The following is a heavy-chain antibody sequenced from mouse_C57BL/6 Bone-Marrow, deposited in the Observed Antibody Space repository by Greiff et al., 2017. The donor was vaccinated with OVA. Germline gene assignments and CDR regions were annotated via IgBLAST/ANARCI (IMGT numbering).Heavy chain of an antibody. J-gene: IGHJ2*01. CDR3: ARFTTVVAYYFDY. V-gene: IGHV1-19*01. Sequence: EVQLQQSGPVLVKPGASVKMSCKASGYTFTDYYMNWVKQSHGKSLEWIGVINPYNGGTSYNQKFKGKATLTVDKSSSTAYMELNSLTSEDSAVYYCARFTTVVAYYFDYWGQGTTLTVSS. CDR1: GYTFTDYY. D-gene: IGHD1-1*01. CDR2: INPYNGGT.